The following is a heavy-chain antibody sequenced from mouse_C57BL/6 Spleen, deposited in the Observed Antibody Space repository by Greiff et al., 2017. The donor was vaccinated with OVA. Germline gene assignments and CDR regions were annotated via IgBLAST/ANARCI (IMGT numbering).Heavy chain of an antibody. J-gene: IGHJ4*01. CDR3: ARAGLRRGYAMDY. CDR2: IDPSDSYT. V-gene: IGHV1-50*01. Sequence: QVQLKQPGAELVKPGASVKLSCKASGYTFTSYWMQWVKQRPGQGLEWIGEIDPSDSYTNYNQKFKGKATLTVDTSSSTAYMQLSSLTSEDSAVYYCARAGLRRGYAMDYWGQGTSVTVSS. CDR1: GYTFTSYW. D-gene: IGHD2-4*01.